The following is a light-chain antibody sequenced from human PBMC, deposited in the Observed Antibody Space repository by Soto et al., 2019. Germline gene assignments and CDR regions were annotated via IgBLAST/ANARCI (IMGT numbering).Light chain of an antibody. V-gene: IGLV2-11*01. CDR2: DVT. CDR1: SSDVGGYDF. Sequence: QSALTQPRSVSGSPGQSVTLSCTGTSSDVGGYDFVSWYQQHPGKPPKLMIYDVTKRLSGVPDRFSGSKSGNSASLTISGLQAEDEADYYCSSYAGSYILGVFGGGTKLTVL. CDR3: SSYAGSYILGV. J-gene: IGLJ3*02.